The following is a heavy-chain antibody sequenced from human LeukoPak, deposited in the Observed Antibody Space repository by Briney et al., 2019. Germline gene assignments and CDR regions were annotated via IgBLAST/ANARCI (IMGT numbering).Heavy chain of an antibody. CDR2: ISGSDDST. J-gene: IGHJ6*02. D-gene: IGHD2-8*01. CDR3: GKHLYSVYFYAMDV. Sequence: TGGSLRLSCAASRFTFSNYAMSWVRQAPGKGLEWVSSISGSDDSTYYADSVKGRFTISRDTSKNTLYLQMNSLGAEDTAVYYCGKHLYSVYFYAMDVWGQGTTVTVSS. CDR1: RFTFSNYA. V-gene: IGHV3-23*01.